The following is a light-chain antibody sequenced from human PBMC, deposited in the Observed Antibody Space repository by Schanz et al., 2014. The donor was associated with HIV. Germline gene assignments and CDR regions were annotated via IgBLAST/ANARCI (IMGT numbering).Light chain of an antibody. V-gene: IGKV1-17*01. CDR1: QEIRDD. CDR3: QQELT. CDR2: LAS. J-gene: IGKJ4*01. Sequence: DIQMTQSPSSLSASVGDRVTITCRARQEIRDDLAWFQQKPGRAPRRLIYLASNLQSGGPSRFSGSGSGTEFTLTISSLQPDDFATYYCQQELTFGGGTKVESK.